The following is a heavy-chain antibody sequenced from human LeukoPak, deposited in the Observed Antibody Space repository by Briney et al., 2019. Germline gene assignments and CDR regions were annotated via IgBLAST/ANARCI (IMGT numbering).Heavy chain of an antibody. V-gene: IGHV1-8*01. D-gene: IGHD5-12*01. CDR3: ARPLGMVATTDFYS. CDR1: GYTFTSYD. CDR2: MNPNSGNT. Sequence: GASVKVSCKASGYTFTSYDINWVRQATGQGLEWMGWMNPNSGNTGYAQKFQGRVTMTRNTSISTAYMELSSLRSEDTAVYYCARPLGMVATTDFYSGGKGPRVTVS. J-gene: IGHJ4*02.